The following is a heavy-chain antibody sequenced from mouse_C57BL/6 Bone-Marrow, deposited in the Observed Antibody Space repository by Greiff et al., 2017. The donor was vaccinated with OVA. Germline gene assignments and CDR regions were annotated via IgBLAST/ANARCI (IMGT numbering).Heavy chain of an antibody. Sequence: VQLQQLGPGLVQPSQSLSITCTVSGFSLTSYGVHWVRQPPGKGLEWLGVIWSGGSTDYNAAFISRLSISKDNSKSQVFFKMNSLQADDTAIYYCAKTGFITTVVATLDWYFDVWGTGTTVTVSS. V-gene: IGHV2-4*01. CDR3: AKTGFITTVVATLDWYFDV. CDR1: GFSLTSYG. J-gene: IGHJ1*03. CDR2: IWSGGST. D-gene: IGHD1-1*01.